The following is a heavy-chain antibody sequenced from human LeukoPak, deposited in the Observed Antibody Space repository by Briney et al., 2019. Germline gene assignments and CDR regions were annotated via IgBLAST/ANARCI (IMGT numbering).Heavy chain of an antibody. CDR3: AARNYYDSQAFDI. D-gene: IGHD3-22*01. CDR1: GFTFSSYA. Sequence: GGSLRLSCAASGFTFSSYAMSWVRQAPGKGLEWVSAISGSGGSTYYADSVKGRFTISRDNSKNTLYLQMNSLRAEDTAVYYCAARNYYDSQAFDIWGQGTMVTVSS. V-gene: IGHV3-23*01. J-gene: IGHJ3*02. CDR2: ISGSGGST.